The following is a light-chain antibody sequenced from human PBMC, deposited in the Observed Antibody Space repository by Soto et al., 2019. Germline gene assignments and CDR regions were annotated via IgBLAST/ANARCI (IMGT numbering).Light chain of an antibody. J-gene: IGKJ2*01. CDR3: QQYDNWPPYT. Sequence: EIVMTQSPGTLSVSPGERATLSCRASQSVSSNLAWYQQTPGQAPRLLIYGASTRATGIPARFSGSGSGREFTLTISSLQSEDFALYYCQQYDNWPPYTFGQGTKLEIK. CDR2: GAS. CDR1: QSVSSN. V-gene: IGKV3-15*01.